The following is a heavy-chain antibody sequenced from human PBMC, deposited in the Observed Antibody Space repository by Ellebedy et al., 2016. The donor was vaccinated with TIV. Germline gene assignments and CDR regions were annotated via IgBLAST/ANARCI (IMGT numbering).Heavy chain of an antibody. CDR3: ARHPPRGDDGKTFDS. CDR1: GGSISNYY. CDR2: FYYSENS. Sequence: SETLSLTCSVSGGSISNYYWSWIRQPPGKGLEWIGYFYYSENSNYKYNPSLKSRATISVDTSKNQVSLRLSSVNAADTAVYYCARHPPRGDDGKTFDSWGQGTLVTVSS. V-gene: IGHV4-59*08. D-gene: IGHD2-21*01. J-gene: IGHJ4*02.